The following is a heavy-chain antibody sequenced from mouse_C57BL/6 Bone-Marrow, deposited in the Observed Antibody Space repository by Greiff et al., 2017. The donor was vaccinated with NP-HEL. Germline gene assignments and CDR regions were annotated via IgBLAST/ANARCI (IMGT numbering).Heavy chain of an antibody. Sequence: QVQLQQPGADLVKPGASVKLSCKASGYTFTSYWMHWVKQRPGRGLEWIGRIDPNSGGTKFNEKFKTKATLTVDKPSSTAYMQLSSLTSEDSAVDYCAGYYCGSRGWYFDVWGTGTTVTVSA. D-gene: IGHD1-1*01. CDR2: IDPNSGGT. V-gene: IGHV1-72*01. J-gene: IGHJ1*03. CDR1: GYTFTSYW. CDR3: AGYYCGSRGWYFDV.